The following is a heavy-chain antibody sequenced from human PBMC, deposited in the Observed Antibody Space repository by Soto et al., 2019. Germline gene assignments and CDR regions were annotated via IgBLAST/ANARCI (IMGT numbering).Heavy chain of an antibody. CDR1: GFTFSSYA. CDR3: ARYIPGVRYYGMDV. CDR2: IGESGTPT. J-gene: IGHJ6*02. D-gene: IGHD2-2*01. Sequence: EVQLLESGGGLVQPGGSLRLSCAASGFTFSSYAMQWVRQAPGKGLEWVSLIGESGTPTYYADSVKGRFTISRDNSGNTLFLELYSLRDEDTAVYYGARYIPGVRYYGMDVWGQGTTVTVSS. V-gene: IGHV3-23*01.